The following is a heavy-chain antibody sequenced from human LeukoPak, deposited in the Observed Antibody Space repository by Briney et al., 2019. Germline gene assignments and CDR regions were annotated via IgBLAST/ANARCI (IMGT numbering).Heavy chain of an antibody. J-gene: IGHJ1*01. V-gene: IGHV3-30*18. CDR2: ISYDGSNK. CDR3: AKEPSYSSSWYFQH. D-gene: IGHD6-13*01. Sequence: PGGSLRLSCAASGFTFSSYGMHWVRQAPGKGLEWVAVISYDGSNKYYADSVKGRFTISRDNSKNTLYLQMNSLRAEDTAVYYCAKEPSYSSSWYFQHWGQGTLVTVSS. CDR1: GFTFSSYG.